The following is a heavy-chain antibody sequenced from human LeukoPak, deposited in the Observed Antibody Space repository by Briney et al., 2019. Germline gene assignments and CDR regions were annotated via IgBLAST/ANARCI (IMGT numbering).Heavy chain of an antibody. Sequence: GGSLRLSCAASGFTFSSYAMHWVRQAPGKGLEWVAVISYDGSNKYYADSVKGRFTISRDNSKNTLYLQMNSLRAEDTAVYYCARDRTYSDSSGYYLYWGQGTLVTVSS. CDR3: ARDRTYSDSSGYYLY. D-gene: IGHD3-22*01. V-gene: IGHV3-30-3*01. CDR1: GFTFSSYA. CDR2: ISYDGSNK. J-gene: IGHJ4*02.